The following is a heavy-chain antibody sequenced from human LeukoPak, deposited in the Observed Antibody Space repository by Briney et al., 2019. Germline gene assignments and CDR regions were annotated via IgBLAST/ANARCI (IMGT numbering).Heavy chain of an antibody. CDR1: GDSFSSGGYY. V-gene: IGHV4-31*03. J-gene: IGHJ6*02. D-gene: IGHD6-13*01. Sequence: PSETLSLTCTASGDSFSSGGYYWSWIRQHPGKGLECIGYIYYSGSTFYNPSLKSRVTMSVDTSRNQFSLKLSSVTAADTAVYYCAREASASRTNYYGMDVWGQGTTVTVSS. CDR2: IYYSGST. CDR3: AREASASRTNYYGMDV.